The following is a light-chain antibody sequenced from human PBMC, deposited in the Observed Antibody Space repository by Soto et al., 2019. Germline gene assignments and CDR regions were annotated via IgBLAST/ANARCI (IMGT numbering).Light chain of an antibody. CDR2: GAS. Sequence: EIVMTQSPATLSVSPGESVTLACRASQSGSRDLAWYQQKPGQAPRLLIYGASTRATDIPARISGSGSGTDFTLTISSLQSEDFAVYYCQQYNKWPPLYTFGQGTKLVIK. CDR1: QSGSRD. V-gene: IGKV3-15*01. J-gene: IGKJ2*01. CDR3: QQYNKWPPLYT.